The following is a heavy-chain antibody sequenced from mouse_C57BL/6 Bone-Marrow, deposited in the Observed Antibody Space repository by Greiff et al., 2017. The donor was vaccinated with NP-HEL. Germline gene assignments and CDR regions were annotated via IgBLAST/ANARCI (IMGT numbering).Heavy chain of an antibody. CDR1: GFSLTSYG. CDR3: ARGGKAY. J-gene: IGHJ3*01. Sequence: QVHVKQSGPGLVQPSQSLSITCTVSGFSLTSYGVHWVRQSPGKGLEWLGVIWSGGSTDYNAAFISRLSISKDNSKSQVFFKMNSLQADDTAIYYCARGGKAYWGQGTLVTVSA. V-gene: IGHV2-2*01. CDR2: IWSGGST.